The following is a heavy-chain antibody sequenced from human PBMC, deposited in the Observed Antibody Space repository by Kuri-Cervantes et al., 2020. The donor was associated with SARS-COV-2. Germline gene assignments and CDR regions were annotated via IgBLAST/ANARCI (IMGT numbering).Heavy chain of an antibody. D-gene: IGHD1-1*01. CDR1: GFTFRGHW. Sequence: GESPKTPCEASGFTFRGHWIHWVRQAPGKGLGWVSRINPDGSYTNNPDSVKGRFTLSRDNAENMLFLQMNSLRAEDTAVYYCVSDGDHWNFDYWGQGTLVTVSS. J-gene: IGHJ4*02. CDR3: VSDGDHWNFDY. V-gene: IGHV3-74*01. CDR2: INPDGSYT.